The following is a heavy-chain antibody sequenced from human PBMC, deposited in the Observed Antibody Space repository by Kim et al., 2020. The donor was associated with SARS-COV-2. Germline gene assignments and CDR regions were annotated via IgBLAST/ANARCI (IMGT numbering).Heavy chain of an antibody. CDR3: ARGNGGYDGPAFDI. V-gene: IGHV4-59*01. CDR1: GGSISSYY. Sequence: SETLSLTCTVSGGSISSYYWSWIRQPPGKGLEWIGYIYYSGSTNYNPSLKSRVTISVDTSKNQFSLKLSSVTAADTAVYYCARGNGGYDGPAFDIWGQGTMVTVSS. CDR2: IYYSGST. J-gene: IGHJ3*02. D-gene: IGHD5-12*01.